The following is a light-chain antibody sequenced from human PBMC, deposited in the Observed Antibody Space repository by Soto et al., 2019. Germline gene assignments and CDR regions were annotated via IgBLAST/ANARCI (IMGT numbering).Light chain of an antibody. J-gene: IGKJ5*01. CDR1: QLFSSN. CDR2: GSS. Sequence: EVVMTQSPATLYVSPGESVTLSCRASQLFSSNLAWYQRRPGQAPRLLIYGSSTRATGAPPRFSGSASGTEFTLTISSLQSEDFGVYYCQQYNDWPRTFGQGTRLEIK. CDR3: QQYNDWPRT. V-gene: IGKV3-15*01.